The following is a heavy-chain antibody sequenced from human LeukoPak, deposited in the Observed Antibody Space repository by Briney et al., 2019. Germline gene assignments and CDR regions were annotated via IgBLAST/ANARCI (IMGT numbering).Heavy chain of an antibody. CDR3: ALLDDFWSGCSHYYGMDV. CDR1: GGSFSGYY. CDR2: INHSGST. J-gene: IGHJ6*02. V-gene: IGHV4-34*01. Sequence: SETLSLTCAVYGGSFSGYYWSWIRQPPGKGLEWIGEINHSGSTNYNPSLKSRVTISVDTSKNQFSLKLSSVTAADTAVYYCALLDDFWSGCSHYYGMDVWGQGTTVTVSS. D-gene: IGHD3-3*01.